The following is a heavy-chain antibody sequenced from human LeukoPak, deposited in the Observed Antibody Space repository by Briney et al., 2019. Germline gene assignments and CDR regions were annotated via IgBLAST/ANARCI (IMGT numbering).Heavy chain of an antibody. Sequence: LSLTCTVSGGSISSYYWSWIRQPPGKGLEWVAVIWFDGSNKYYADSVKGRFTISRDNSKNTLYLQMNSLRAEDTAVYYCARDRDWGCSYCSYWGQGTLVTVSS. D-gene: IGHD7-27*01. V-gene: IGHV3-33*08. CDR3: ARDRDWGCSYCSY. CDR1: GGSISSYY. CDR2: IWFDGSNK. J-gene: IGHJ4*02.